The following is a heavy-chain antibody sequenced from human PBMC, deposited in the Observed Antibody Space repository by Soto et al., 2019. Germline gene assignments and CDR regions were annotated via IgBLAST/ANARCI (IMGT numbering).Heavy chain of an antibody. CDR1: GFTFSSYW. CDR2: IKQDGSEK. D-gene: IGHD3-3*02. CDR3: ARVTPFLEWFYGMDV. Sequence: PEGSLRLSCAASGFTFSSYWMSWVRQAPGKGLEWVANIKQDGSEKYYVDSVKGRFTISRDNAKNSLYLQMNSLRAEDTAVYYCARVTPFLEWFYGMDVWGQGTTVTVSS. J-gene: IGHJ6*02. V-gene: IGHV3-7*03.